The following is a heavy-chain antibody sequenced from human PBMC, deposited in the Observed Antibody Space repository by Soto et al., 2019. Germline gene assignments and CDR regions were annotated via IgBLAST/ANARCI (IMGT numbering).Heavy chain of an antibody. D-gene: IGHD5-18*01. CDR1: GYTFTSYY. CDR3: ARVYPRDTRDGYVGNICFDP. J-gene: IGHJ5*02. CDR2: INPSGGST. V-gene: IGHV1-46*03. Sequence: QVQLVQSGAEVKKPGASVKVSCKASGYTFTSYYMHWVRQAPGQGLEWMGIINPSGGSTSYAQKFQGRVTMTRDTSTSTVYMELSSLRSEDTSVYYCARVYPRDTRDGYVGNICFDPWGQGTLVTVSS.